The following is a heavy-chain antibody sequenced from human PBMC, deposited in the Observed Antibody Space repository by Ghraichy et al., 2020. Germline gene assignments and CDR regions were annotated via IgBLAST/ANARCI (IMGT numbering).Heavy chain of an antibody. CDR3: ARDRVSDSSGWYLPWFDP. J-gene: IGHJ5*02. V-gene: IGHV1-18*01. CDR2: INAYNGNT. Sequence: ASVKVSCKASGYTFTSYGISWVRQAPGQGLEWMGWINAYNGNTNYAQKLQGRVTMTTDTSTSTAYMELRSLRSDDTAVYYCARDRVSDSSGWYLPWFDPWGQGTLVTVSS. D-gene: IGHD6-19*01. CDR1: GYTFTSYG.